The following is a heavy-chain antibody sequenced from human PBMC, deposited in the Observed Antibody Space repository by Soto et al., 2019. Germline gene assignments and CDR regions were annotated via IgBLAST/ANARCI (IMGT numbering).Heavy chain of an antibody. V-gene: IGHV4-31*03. CDR2: IYYSGST. Sequence: SETLSLTCTVSGGSISSGGYYWSWIRQHPGKGLEWIGYIYYSGSTYYNPSLKSRVIISVDTSKNQFSLRLSSVTAADTAVYYCARDRTGYYYGSGSYYNVIFGMDVWRQATTVTVS. CDR3: ARDRTGYYYGSGSYYNVIFGMDV. CDR1: GGSISSGGYY. J-gene: IGHJ6*02. D-gene: IGHD3-10*01.